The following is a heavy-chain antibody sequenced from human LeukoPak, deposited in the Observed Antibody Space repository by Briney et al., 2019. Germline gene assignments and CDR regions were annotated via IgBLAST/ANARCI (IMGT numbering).Heavy chain of an antibody. CDR3: ARDRGAYSSGLFDY. V-gene: IGHV1-2*02. J-gene: IGHJ4*02. CDR2: INPNSGGT. D-gene: IGHD6-19*01. CDR1: GYTFIGYY. Sequence: ASVKVSCKASGYTFIGYYMHWVRQAPGQGLEWMGWINPNSGGTNYAQKFQGRVTMTRDTSISTAYMELSRLRSDDTAVYYCARDRGAYSSGLFDYWGQGTLVTVSS.